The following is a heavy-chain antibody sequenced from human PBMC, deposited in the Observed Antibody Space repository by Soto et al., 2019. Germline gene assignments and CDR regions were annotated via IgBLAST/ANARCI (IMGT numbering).Heavy chain of an antibody. V-gene: IGHV4-59*01. Sequence: PLVTLSLPCTVFGGSISSYYWIWIMQPPGKGLEWIGYIYYSGSTNYNPSLKSRVTISVDTSKNQFSLKLSSVTAADTAVYYCARIRFLEWLSPGPIDYWGQGTLVTVSS. CDR1: GGSISSYY. CDR2: IYYSGST. D-gene: IGHD3-3*01. CDR3: ARIRFLEWLSPGPIDY. J-gene: IGHJ4*02.